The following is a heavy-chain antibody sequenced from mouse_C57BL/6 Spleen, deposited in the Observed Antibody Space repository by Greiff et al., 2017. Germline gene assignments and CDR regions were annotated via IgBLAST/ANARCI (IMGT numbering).Heavy chain of an antibody. CDR3: ARAIYYDYGGFAY. D-gene: IGHD2-4*01. CDR1: GYTFTDYY. Sequence: VKLQESGAELVRPGASVKLSCKASGYTFTDYYINWVKQRPGQGLEWIARIYPGSGNTYYNEKFKGKATLTAEKSSSTAYMQLSSLTSEDSAVYFCARAIYYDYGGFAYWGQGTLVTVSA. CDR2: IYPGSGNT. J-gene: IGHJ3*01. V-gene: IGHV1-76*01.